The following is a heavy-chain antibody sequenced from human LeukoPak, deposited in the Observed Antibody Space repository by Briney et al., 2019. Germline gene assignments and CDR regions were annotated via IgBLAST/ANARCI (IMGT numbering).Heavy chain of an antibody. V-gene: IGHV3-74*01. CDR3: ARVGGQQLAPTDY. Sequence: GGSLRLSCAASGFTFSSYWMHWVRQAPGEGLVWVSRINSDGSSTSYADSVKGRFTFSRDNAKNTLYLQMNSLRVEDTAVYYCARVGGQQLAPTDYWGQGTLVTVSS. D-gene: IGHD6-13*01. J-gene: IGHJ4*02. CDR1: GFTFSSYW. CDR2: INSDGSST.